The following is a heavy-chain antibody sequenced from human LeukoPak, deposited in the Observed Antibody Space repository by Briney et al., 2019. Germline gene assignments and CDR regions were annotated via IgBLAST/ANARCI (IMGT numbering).Heavy chain of an antibody. D-gene: IGHD3-10*01. CDR3: ARDGEVGSGSVYDY. J-gene: IGHJ4*02. Sequence: PSETLSLTCSVSGGSINNYYWSWIRQTAGKGLEWIGRLHINGNNNYNPSLRNRATLSLDSSKNQCSLKLNSVTAADTADYYCARDGEVGSGSVYDYWGQGILVAVSS. CDR2: LHINGNN. CDR1: GGSINNYY. V-gene: IGHV4-4*07.